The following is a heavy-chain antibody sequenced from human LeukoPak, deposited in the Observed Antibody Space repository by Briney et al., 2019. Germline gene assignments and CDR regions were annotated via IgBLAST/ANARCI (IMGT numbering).Heavy chain of an antibody. CDR3: AKEWSYYYYMEV. CDR2: ISGSGGST. CDR1: RFTFNSYA. V-gene: IGHV3-23*01. J-gene: IGHJ6*03. Sequence: GGSLRLSCAASRFTFNSYAMSWVRQAPGKGLEWVSAISGSGGSTYYADSVKGRFTISRDNSKNTLYLQMNSLRAEGTAIYYCAKEWSYYYYMEVCGKGDTVTVSS. D-gene: IGHD3-3*01.